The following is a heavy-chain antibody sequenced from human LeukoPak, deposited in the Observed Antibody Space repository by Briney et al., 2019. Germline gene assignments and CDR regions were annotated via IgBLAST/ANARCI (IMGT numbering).Heavy chain of an antibody. Sequence: PGGSLILPCAASGFTFSSYSMNWVRQAPGKGLEWVSSISSSSSYIYYADSVKGRFTISRDNAKNSLYLQMNSLRAEDTAVYYCASHRIGYYFDYWGQGTLVTVSS. CDR3: ASHRIGYYFDY. CDR1: GFTFSSYS. V-gene: IGHV3-21*01. J-gene: IGHJ4*02. D-gene: IGHD2-15*01. CDR2: ISSSSSYI.